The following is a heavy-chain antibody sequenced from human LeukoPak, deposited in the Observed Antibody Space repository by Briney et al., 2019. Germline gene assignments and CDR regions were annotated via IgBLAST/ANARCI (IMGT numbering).Heavy chain of an antibody. V-gene: IGHV4-39*01. Sequence: SETLSLTCTVSVGSISSSSYYWGWIRQPPGEGLEWIGRIYYSGRTYYKPSRKGRVTISVDTSKTQYSLKLSSVTAADTAVFYCARQYYYDSSGYYFGYWGQGILVTVSS. D-gene: IGHD3-22*01. J-gene: IGHJ4*02. CDR1: VGSISSSSYY. CDR2: IYYSGRT. CDR3: ARQYYYDSSGYYFGY.